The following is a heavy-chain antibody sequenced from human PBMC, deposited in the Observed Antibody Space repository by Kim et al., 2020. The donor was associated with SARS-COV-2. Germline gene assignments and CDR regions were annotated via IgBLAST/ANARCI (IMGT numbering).Heavy chain of an antibody. D-gene: IGHD3-3*01. J-gene: IGHJ4*02. Sequence: GGSLRLSCAASGFTFSSYSMNWVRQAPGKGLEWVSSISSSSSYIYYADSVKGRFTISRDNAKNSLYLQMNSLRAEDTAVYYCAREPTNDFWSGYLDYWGQGTLVTVSS. CDR2: ISSSSSYI. CDR1: GFTFSSYS. V-gene: IGHV3-21*01. CDR3: AREPTNDFWSGYLDY.